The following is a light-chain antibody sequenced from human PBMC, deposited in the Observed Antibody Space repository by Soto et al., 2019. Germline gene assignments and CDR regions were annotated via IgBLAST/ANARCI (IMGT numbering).Light chain of an antibody. CDR2: VAS. J-gene: IGKJ4*01. V-gene: IGKV1-39*01. CDR1: QSIGRF. Sequence: DIQMTQSPSSLSASVGDRVTITCRASQSIGRFLNWHQQKPGKPPNVLINVASTLRSGVPSRFSGSGSGTDFNLTINSLQPEDFATYFCQQIFTTTLTSGRGTKGQIK. CDR3: QQIFTTTLT.